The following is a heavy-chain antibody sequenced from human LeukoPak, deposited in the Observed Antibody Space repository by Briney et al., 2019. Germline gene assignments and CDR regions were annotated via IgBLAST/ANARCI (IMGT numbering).Heavy chain of an antibody. CDR3: ARGGSSPRDPY. J-gene: IGHJ4*02. Sequence: PGGSLRLSCAASGFTFSVYWMSWVRQAPGKGLEWVAYIKHDGSEQCYVDSVKGRFSVSRDNAKSSLYLQMNSLRAEDTAVYYCARGGSSPRDPYWGQGTLVTVSS. D-gene: IGHD6-13*01. CDR1: GFTFSVYW. V-gene: IGHV3-7*01. CDR2: IKHDGSEQ.